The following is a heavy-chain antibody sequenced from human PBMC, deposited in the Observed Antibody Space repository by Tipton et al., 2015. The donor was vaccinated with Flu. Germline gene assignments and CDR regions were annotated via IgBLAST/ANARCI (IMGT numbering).Heavy chain of an antibody. D-gene: IGHD1-26*01. Sequence: SLRLSCAASGFTFSGSATHWVRQASGKGLEWVGRIRSKANSYATAYAASVKGRFTISRDDSKNTAYLQMNSLKTEDTAVYYCTRRSGSYYYYGMDVWGQGTTVTVSS. CDR1: GFTFSGSA. V-gene: IGHV3-73*01. J-gene: IGHJ6*02. CDR2: IRSKANSYAT. CDR3: TRRSGSYYYYGMDV.